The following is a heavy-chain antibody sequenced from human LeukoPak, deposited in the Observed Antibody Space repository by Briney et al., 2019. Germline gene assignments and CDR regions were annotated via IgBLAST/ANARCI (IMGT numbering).Heavy chain of an antibody. Sequence: AGGSLRLSCAASGFTFSSYAMNWVRQAPGKGLEWVSSISGGAGGAAYADSVKGRFTMSRDNSKNTLYLQLNSLRDEDTAIYYCARGSAYSLDQWGQGTLVTVSS. J-gene: IGHJ4*02. CDR2: ISGGAGGA. CDR3: ARGSAYSLDQ. D-gene: IGHD3-22*01. V-gene: IGHV3-23*01. CDR1: GFTFSSYA.